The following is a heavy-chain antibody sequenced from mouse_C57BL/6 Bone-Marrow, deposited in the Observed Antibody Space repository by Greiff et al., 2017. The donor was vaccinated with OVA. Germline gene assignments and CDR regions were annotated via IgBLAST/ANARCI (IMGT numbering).Heavy chain of an antibody. J-gene: IGHJ1*03. CDR3: ARKRRSYWYFDV. CDR2: INPNNGGT. V-gene: IGHV1-18*01. Sequence: VQLQQSGPELVKPGASVKIPCKASGYTFTDYNMDWVKQSHGKSLEWIGDINPNNGGTIYNQKFKGKATLTVDKSSSTAYMELRSLTSEDTAVYYCARKRRSYWYFDVWGTGTTVTVSS. CDR1: GYTFTDYN.